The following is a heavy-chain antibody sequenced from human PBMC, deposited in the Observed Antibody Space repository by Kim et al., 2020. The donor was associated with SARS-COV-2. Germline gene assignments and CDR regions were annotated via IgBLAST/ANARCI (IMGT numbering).Heavy chain of an antibody. CDR3: ARVGGSTSANWFDP. Sequence: GGSLRLSCAASGFTFTDYYITWIRQAPGKGLEWVSFISTDGGYTKYADFVKGRVTISRDNAKNSLYLQMNSLRVEDTAVYYCARVGGSTSANWFDPWGQGTLVSVSS. V-gene: IGHV3-11*05. CDR1: GFTFTDYY. CDR2: ISTDGGYT. J-gene: IGHJ5*02. D-gene: IGHD6-6*01.